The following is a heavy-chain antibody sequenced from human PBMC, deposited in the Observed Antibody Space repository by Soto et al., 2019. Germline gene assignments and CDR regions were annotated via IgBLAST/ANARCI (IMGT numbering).Heavy chain of an antibody. D-gene: IGHD6-13*01. CDR2: IIPIFGTT. J-gene: IGHJ5*02. CDR3: AIGIAAAGTFEWFDP. Sequence: SVKVSCKASGYTFTSYGISWVRQAPGQGLEWIGWIIPIFGTTNYAQKFQGRVTITADESTSTAYMELSSLRSEDTALYYCAIGIAAAGTFEWFDPWGQGTLVTVSS. CDR1: GYTFTSYG. V-gene: IGHV1-69*13.